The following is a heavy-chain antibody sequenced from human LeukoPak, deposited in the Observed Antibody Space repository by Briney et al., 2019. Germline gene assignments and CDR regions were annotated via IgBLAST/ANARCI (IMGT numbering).Heavy chain of an antibody. D-gene: IGHD6-13*01. CDR1: GFTFSSYG. Sequence: GGSLRLSCAASGFTFSSYGMHWVRQAPGKGLEWVAVIWYDGSNKYYADSVKGRFTISRDNSKNTLYLRMNSLRAEDTAVYYCAREGSSSWYLYYYYGMDVWGQGTTVTVSS. CDR2: IWYDGSNK. V-gene: IGHV3-33*01. J-gene: IGHJ6*02. CDR3: AREGSSSWYLYYYYGMDV.